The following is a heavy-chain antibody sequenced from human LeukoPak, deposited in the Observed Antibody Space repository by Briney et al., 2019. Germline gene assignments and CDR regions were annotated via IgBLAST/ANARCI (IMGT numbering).Heavy chain of an antibody. CDR3: ARGGFNYDFWSGYPYYFDY. J-gene: IGHJ4*02. CDR2: IISSSSYI. Sequence: PGGSLRLSCAASGFTFSSYSMNWVRQAPGKGLEWVSSIISSSSYIYYADSVKGRFTISRDNAKNSLYLQMNSLRAEDTAVYYCARGGFNYDFWSGYPYYFDYWGQGTLVTVSS. CDR1: GFTFSSYS. D-gene: IGHD3-3*01. V-gene: IGHV3-21*01.